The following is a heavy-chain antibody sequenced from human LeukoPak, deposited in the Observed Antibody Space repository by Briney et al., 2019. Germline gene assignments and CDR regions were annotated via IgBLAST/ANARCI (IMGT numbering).Heavy chain of an antibody. CDR3: ARGYDSSGYYHYYFDY. D-gene: IGHD3-22*01. CDR1: GFTFSSYG. V-gene: IGHV3-33*01. J-gene: IGHJ4*02. Sequence: GRSLRLSCAASGFTFSSYGMNWVRQAPGKGLEWVAVIWYDGSNKYYADSVKGRFTISRDNSKNTLYLQMNGLRADDTAVYYCARGYDSSGYYHYYFDYWGQGTLVTVSS. CDR2: IWYDGSNK.